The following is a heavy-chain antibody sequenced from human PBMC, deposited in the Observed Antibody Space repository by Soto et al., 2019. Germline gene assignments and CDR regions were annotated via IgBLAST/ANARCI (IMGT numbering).Heavy chain of an antibody. V-gene: IGHV3-30-3*01. Sequence: ESGGGVVQPGRSLRLSCAASGFTFSSYSMHWVRQAPGKGPEWVAAMSYDGNSKYFADSVKGRFTISRDNSKNTLSLQMNSLGAEDSAVYYCARGRTVRDHDDFDLWGQGTLVTVSS. CDR1: GFTFSSYS. CDR2: MSYDGNSK. J-gene: IGHJ4*02. CDR3: ARGRTVRDHDDFDL. D-gene: IGHD2-21*01.